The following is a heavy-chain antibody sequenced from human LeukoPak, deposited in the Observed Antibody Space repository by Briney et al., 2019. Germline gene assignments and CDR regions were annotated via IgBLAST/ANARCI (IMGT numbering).Heavy chain of an antibody. Sequence: PSETLSLTCTVSGGSISSSSYYWGWIRQPPGKGLEWIGSIYYSGSTYYNPSLKSRVTISVDTSKNQFSLKLSSVTAADTAVYYCAREWGSKSNFLDYWGQGTLVTVSS. V-gene: IGHV4-39*07. CDR3: AREWGSKSNFLDY. D-gene: IGHD3-16*01. J-gene: IGHJ4*02. CDR2: IYYSGST. CDR1: GGSISSSSYY.